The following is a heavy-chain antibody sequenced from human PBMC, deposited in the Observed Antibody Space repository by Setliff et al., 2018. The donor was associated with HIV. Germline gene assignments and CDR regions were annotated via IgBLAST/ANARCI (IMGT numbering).Heavy chain of an antibody. Sequence: GASVKVSCKASGYSFTSYGISWVRQAPGQRLEWMGWINVGNDDTKYSQKFQGRVTITRDRSASTAYMELSSLRSEDSAVYYCARSNSAISIVGATSGAFDIWGQETMVTVSS. J-gene: IGHJ3*02. CDR1: GYSFTSYG. V-gene: IGHV1-3*01. CDR3: ARSNSAISIVGATSGAFDI. CDR2: INVGNDDT. D-gene: IGHD1-26*01.